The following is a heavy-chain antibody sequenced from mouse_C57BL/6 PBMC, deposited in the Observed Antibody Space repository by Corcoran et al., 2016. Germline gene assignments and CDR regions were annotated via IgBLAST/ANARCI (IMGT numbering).Heavy chain of an antibody. V-gene: IGHV1-26*01. D-gene: IGHD1-1*01. Sequence: EVQLQQSGPELVKPGASVKISCKASGYTFTDYYMNWVKQSHGKSLEWIGDINPNNGGTSYNQKFKGKATLTVDKSSSTAYMELRSLTSEDSAVYYCARDGGSSYGYWYFDVWGTGTTVTVSS. CDR1: GYTFTDYY. J-gene: IGHJ1*03. CDR2: INPNNGGT. CDR3: ARDGGSSYGYWYFDV.